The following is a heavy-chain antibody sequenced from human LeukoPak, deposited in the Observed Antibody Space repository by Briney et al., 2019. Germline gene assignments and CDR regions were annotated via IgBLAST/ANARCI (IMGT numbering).Heavy chain of an antibody. CDR3: VREGLAVAGHGFAFDI. J-gene: IGHJ3*02. D-gene: IGHD6-19*01. CDR1: GFTFSSYE. V-gene: IGHV3-48*03. Sequence: PGGSLRLSCTASGFTFSSYEMHWVRQAPGKGLEWVSYISTSGHTIYYADSVKGRFTISRDNAKNSLYLRMNSLRAEDTSVYYCVREGLAVAGHGFAFDIRGQGTMVTVSS. CDR2: ISTSGHTI.